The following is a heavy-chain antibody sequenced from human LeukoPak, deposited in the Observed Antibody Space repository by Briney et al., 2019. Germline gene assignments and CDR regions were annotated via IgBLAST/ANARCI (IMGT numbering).Heavy chain of an antibody. CDR3: ARDRNIIAVAGFFDY. V-gene: IGHV3-30-3*01. CDR2: ISYDGSNK. CDR1: GFTFSSYA. J-gene: IGHJ4*02. Sequence: SGGSLRLSCAASGFTFSSYAMHWVRQAPGKGLEWVAVISYDGSNKYYADSVKGRFTISRDNSKNTLYLQMNSLRAEDTAVYYCARDRNIIAVAGFFDYWGQGTLVTVSS. D-gene: IGHD6-19*01.